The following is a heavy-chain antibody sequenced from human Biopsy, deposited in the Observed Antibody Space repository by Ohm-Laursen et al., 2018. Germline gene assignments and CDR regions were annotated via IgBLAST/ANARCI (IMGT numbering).Heavy chain of an antibody. J-gene: IGHJ6*02. Sequence: SQTLSLTCAVYGESFNGYYWSWIRQTPGKGLEWIGEINQSGRTNYNPSLKSRVTISVDTSKNQFSLKVRSVTAADTAVYYCVRGVDYYDPYHYYALDVWGQGTTVTVSS. V-gene: IGHV4-34*01. CDR2: INQSGRT. CDR3: VRGVDYYDPYHYYALDV. D-gene: IGHD3-22*01. CDR1: GESFNGYY.